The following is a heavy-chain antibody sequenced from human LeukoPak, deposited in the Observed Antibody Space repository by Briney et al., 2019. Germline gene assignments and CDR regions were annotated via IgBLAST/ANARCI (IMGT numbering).Heavy chain of an antibody. D-gene: IGHD3-9*01. CDR2: INHSGST. CDR1: GGSFSGYY. J-gene: IGHJ4*02. CDR3: ARGYHYDILTGYYGSFDY. Sequence: SETLSLTCAVYGGSFSGYYWSWIRQPPGKGLEWLGEINHSGSTNYNPSLKSRVTISVDTSKNQFSLKLSSVTAADTAVYYCARGYHYDILTGYYGSFDYWGQGTLVTVSS. V-gene: IGHV4-34*01.